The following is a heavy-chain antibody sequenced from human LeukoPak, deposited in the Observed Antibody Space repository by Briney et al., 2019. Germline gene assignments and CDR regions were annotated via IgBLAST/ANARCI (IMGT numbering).Heavy chain of an antibody. CDR3: ARDVRYYGSGSYNWFDP. Sequence: GAPVKVSCKASGYTFTGYYMHWVRQAPGQGPEWMGWINPNSGGTNYAQKFQGRVTMTRDTSISAAYMELSRLRSDDTAVYYCARDVRYYGSGSYNWFDPWGQGTLVTVSS. CDR1: GYTFTGYY. V-gene: IGHV1-2*02. CDR2: INPNSGGT. J-gene: IGHJ5*02. D-gene: IGHD3-10*01.